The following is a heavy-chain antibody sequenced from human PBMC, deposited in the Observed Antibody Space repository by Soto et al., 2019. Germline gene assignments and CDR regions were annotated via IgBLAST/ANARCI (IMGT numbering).Heavy chain of an antibody. CDR3: AKDFRVVVRGSYFDY. CDR1: GFTFSSYA. Sequence: PGGSLRLSCAASGFTFSSYAMSWVRQAPGKGLEWVSAISGSGGSTYYADSVKGRFTISRDNSKNTLYLQMNSLRAEDTAVYYCAKDFRVVVRGSYFDYWGQGTLVTVSS. V-gene: IGHV3-23*01. CDR2: ISGSGGST. J-gene: IGHJ4*02. D-gene: IGHD3-22*01.